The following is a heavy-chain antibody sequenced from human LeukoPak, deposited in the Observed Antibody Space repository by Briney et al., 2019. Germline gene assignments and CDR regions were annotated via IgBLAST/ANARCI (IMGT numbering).Heavy chain of an antibody. Sequence: SGTLSLTCAVAGGSISSSNWWSWVRQLPGKGLEGIGEIYHSGSTNYNQSLKSRVTISVDKSKNQFSLKLSSVTAADTAVYYCARGRTTGRLFDYWGQGTLVTASS. CDR1: GGSISSSNW. D-gene: IGHD1-14*01. V-gene: IGHV4-4*02. CDR3: ARGRTTGRLFDY. J-gene: IGHJ4*02. CDR2: IYHSGST.